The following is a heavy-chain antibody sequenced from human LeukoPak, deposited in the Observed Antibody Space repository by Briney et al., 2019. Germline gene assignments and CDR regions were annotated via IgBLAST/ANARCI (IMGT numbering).Heavy chain of an antibody. J-gene: IGHJ5*02. D-gene: IGHD6-19*01. CDR1: GFTFSSYW. Sequence: GGSLRLSCAASGFTFSSYWMSWVRQAPGKGLEWVANIKQDGSEKYYVDSVKGRFTISRDNAKNSLYLQMNSLRAEDTAVCYCARRRSSGWYRFDPWGQGTLVTVSS. CDR3: ARRRSSGWYRFDP. V-gene: IGHV3-7*01. CDR2: IKQDGSEK.